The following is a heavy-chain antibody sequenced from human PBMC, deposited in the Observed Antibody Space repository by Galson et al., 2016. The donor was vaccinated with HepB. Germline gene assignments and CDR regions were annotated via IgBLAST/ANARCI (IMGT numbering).Heavy chain of an antibody. CDR2: INSDGSST. CDR1: GFTFSSYW. Sequence: SLRLSCAASGFTFSSYWMHWVRQGPGKGLVWVSRINSDGSSTSYADSVKGRFTISRDNDKHSLYLQMNSLRAEDTAVYYCARSGGTYSSSSHYFDSWGQGTLVAVSS. J-gene: IGHJ4*02. D-gene: IGHD6-6*01. CDR3: ARSGGTYSSSSHYFDS. V-gene: IGHV3-74*01.